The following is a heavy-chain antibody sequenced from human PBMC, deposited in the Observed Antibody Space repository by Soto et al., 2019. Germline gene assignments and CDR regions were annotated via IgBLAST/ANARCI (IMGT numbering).Heavy chain of an antibody. CDR1: GGSVRTGSYH. CDR3: ARIGWGGDS. D-gene: IGHD7-27*01. V-gene: IGHV4-61*01. J-gene: IGHJ4*02. CDR2: IPNNGSP. Sequence: PSDTLSLTSSVSGGSVRTGSYHWSWIRQPPGKGLEWIGFIPNNGSPDYNPSLKSRVVVSIDRSKNQFSLKVNSVTAADTAVYFCARIGWGGDSWGQGTLVTVSS.